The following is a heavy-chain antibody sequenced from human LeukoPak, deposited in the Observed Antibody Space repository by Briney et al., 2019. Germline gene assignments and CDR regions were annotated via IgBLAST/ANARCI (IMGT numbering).Heavy chain of an antibody. V-gene: IGHV3-23*01. CDR1: GFTFSSYV. Sequence: PGRSLRLSCAASGFTFSSYVMSWVRQAPGKGLEWVSAIDSGGNTYYTDSVKGRFTISRDNSKNTLYLQMNSLRAEDTAVYYCAKDRPLKPIVGVIIEAFDIWGQGTMVTVSS. J-gene: IGHJ3*02. CDR2: IDSGGNT. D-gene: IGHD3-3*02. CDR3: AKDRPLKPIVGVIIEAFDI.